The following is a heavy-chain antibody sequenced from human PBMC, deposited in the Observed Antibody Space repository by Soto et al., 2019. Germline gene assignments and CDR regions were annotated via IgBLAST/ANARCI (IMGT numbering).Heavy chain of an antibody. J-gene: IGHJ4*02. Sequence: QVQLVESGGGVVQPGRSLRLSCAASGFTFSSYGMHWVRQAPGKGLEWVAVIWYDGSNKYYADSVKGRFTISRDNSKNTLYLQMNSLRAEDTAVYYCARGSSSSWYMVDYWGQGTLFTVSS. V-gene: IGHV3-33*01. CDR1: GFTFSSYG. CDR3: ARGSSSSWYMVDY. D-gene: IGHD6-13*01. CDR2: IWYDGSNK.